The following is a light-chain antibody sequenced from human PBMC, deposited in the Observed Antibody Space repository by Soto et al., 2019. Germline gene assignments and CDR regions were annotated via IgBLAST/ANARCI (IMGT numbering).Light chain of an antibody. CDR3: QHYDDSPPRYT. J-gene: IGKJ2*01. CDR2: GAS. Sequence: EIVLTQSPATLSLSPGVRATLSCRASQSVSSSNLAWYQQKPGQAPRLVISGASSRAAGLPDRFSGSGSGTDFTLTISRLEPEDFAVYYCQHYDDSPPRYTFGQGTKLEIK. CDR1: QSVSSSN. V-gene: IGKV3-20*01.